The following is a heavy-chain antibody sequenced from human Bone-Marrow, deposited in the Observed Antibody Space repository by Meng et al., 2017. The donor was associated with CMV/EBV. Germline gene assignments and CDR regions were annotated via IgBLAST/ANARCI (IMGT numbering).Heavy chain of an antibody. Sequence: SVKVSCKASGGTFSSYAISWVRQAPGQGLEWMGGINPIFGTANYAQKFQGRVTITTNESTSTAYMELSSLRSEDTAVYYCASILRTGGYFDYWGQGTLVTVSS. CDR1: GGTFSSYA. CDR3: ASILRTGGYFDY. J-gene: IGHJ4*02. D-gene: IGHD2/OR15-2a*01. CDR2: INPIFGTA. V-gene: IGHV1-69*05.